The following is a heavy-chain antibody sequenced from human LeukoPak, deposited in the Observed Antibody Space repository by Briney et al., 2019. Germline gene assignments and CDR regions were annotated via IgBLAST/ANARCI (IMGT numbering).Heavy chain of an antibody. CDR1: GFTVSSNY. Sequence: GGSLRLSCAASGFTVSSNYMSWVRQAPGKGLEWVSVIYSGGSTYYADSVKGRFTISRDNSKNTLYLQMNSLRAEDTAVYYCARENSITMIFDYWGQGTLVTVSS. J-gene: IGHJ4*02. CDR2: IYSGGST. CDR3: ARENSITMIFDY. V-gene: IGHV3-66*01. D-gene: IGHD3-22*01.